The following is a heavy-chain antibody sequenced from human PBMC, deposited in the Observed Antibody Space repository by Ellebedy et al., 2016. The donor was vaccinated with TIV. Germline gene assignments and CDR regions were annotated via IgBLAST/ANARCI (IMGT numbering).Heavy chain of an antibody. CDR1: GFPFSNYW. J-gene: IGHJ4*02. CDR3: ARGQGWIDY. Sequence: GGSLRLXXTVSGFPFSNYWMNWVRQAPGKGLECVANINSDGSKKNYVDSVKGRFTISRDNTKNSLSLQMNSLRAEDTAVYYCARGQGWIDYWGQGTLVTVSS. D-gene: IGHD6-19*01. CDR2: INSDGSKK. V-gene: IGHV3-7*04.